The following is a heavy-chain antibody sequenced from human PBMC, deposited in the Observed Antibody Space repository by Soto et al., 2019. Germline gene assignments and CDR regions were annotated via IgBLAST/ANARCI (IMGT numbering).Heavy chain of an antibody. CDR3: ARRWGYDAFDI. Sequence: QVQLVESGGGVVQPGRSLRLSCAASGFTFSSYGMHWVRQAPGKGLEWVAVIWYGGSNKYYADSVKGRFTISRDNSKNTLYLQMNSLRAEDTAVYYCARRWGYDAFDIWGQGTMVTVSS. V-gene: IGHV3-33*01. D-gene: IGHD3-16*01. CDR2: IWYGGSNK. J-gene: IGHJ3*02. CDR1: GFTFSSYG.